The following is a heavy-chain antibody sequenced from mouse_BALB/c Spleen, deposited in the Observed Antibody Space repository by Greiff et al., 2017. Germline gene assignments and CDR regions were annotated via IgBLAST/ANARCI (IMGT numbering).Heavy chain of an antibody. J-gene: IGHJ3*01. D-gene: IGHD2-3*01. CDR2: ISTYYGDA. Sequence: VQLVEPGAELVRPGVSVKLSCKGSGYTFTDYAMHWVKQSHAKSLEWIGVISTYYGDASYNQKFKGKATMTVDKSSSTAYMELARLTSEDSAIYYCARDGGLAYWGQGTLVTVSA. CDR1: GYTFTDYA. CDR3: ARDGGLAY. V-gene: IGHV1S137*01.